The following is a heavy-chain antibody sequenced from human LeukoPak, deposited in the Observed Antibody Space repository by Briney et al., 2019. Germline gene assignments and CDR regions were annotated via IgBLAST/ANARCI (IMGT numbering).Heavy chain of an antibody. D-gene: IGHD3-10*01. Sequence: GGSLRLSCAASGFTFSSYGMHWVRQAPGKGLEWVAVISYDGSNKYYAGSVRGRFTISRDNSKNTLYLQMNSLRPEDTGLYYCARVYGSEIDYWGQGTQVIVSS. CDR1: GFTFSSYG. V-gene: IGHV3-30*03. CDR2: ISYDGSNK. CDR3: ARVYGSEIDY. J-gene: IGHJ4*02.